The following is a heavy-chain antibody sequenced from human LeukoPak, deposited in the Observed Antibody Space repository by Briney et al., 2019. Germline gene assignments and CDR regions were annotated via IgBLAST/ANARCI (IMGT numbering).Heavy chain of an antibody. D-gene: IGHD1-26*01. CDR1: GYTFTSYG. CDR3: ASSEGPNLGGWIGYFDY. V-gene: IGHV1-18*01. CDR2: ISAYNGNT. Sequence: ASVKVSCKASGYTFTSYGISWVRQAPGQGLEWMGWISAYNGNTNYAQKLQSSVTMPTDTPTSTAHVELRSLRSDHTAGYYCASSEGPNLGGWIGYFDYWGQGTMVTVSS. J-gene: IGHJ4*02.